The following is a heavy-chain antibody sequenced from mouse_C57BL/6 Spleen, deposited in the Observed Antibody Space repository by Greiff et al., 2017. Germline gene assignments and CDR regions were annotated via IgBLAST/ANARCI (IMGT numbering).Heavy chain of an antibody. CDR3: AREDYGSSYGYVDV. Sequence: EVHLVESGEGLVKPGGSLKLSCAASGFTFSSYAMPWVRQTPEKRLEWVAYISSGGDYIYYADTVKGRFTISRDTARNTLYLQMSSLKSEDTAMYYCAREDYGSSYGYVDVWGTGTTVTVSS. J-gene: IGHJ1*03. V-gene: IGHV5S21*01. CDR2: ISSGGDYI. D-gene: IGHD1-1*01. CDR1: GFTFSSYA.